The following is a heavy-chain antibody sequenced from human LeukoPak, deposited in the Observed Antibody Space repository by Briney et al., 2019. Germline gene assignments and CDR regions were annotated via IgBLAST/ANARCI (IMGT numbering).Heavy chain of an antibody. J-gene: IGHJ4*02. V-gene: IGHV4-61*02. CDR1: GGSISSGSYY. CDR2: IYTSGST. CDR3: ARKTPPRAVFWSGYPPDYFDY. D-gene: IGHD3-3*01. Sequence: SETLSLTCTVSGGSISSGSYYWSWIRQPAGKGLEWIGRIYTSGSTNYNPSLKSRVTISVDTSKNQFSLKLSSVTAADTAVYYCARKTPPRAVFWSGYPPDYFDYWGQGTLVTVSS.